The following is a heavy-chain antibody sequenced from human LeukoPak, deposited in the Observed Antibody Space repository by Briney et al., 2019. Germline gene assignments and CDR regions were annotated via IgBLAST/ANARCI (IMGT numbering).Heavy chain of an antibody. CDR2: INPSGGST. CDR1: GYTFTSYY. D-gene: IGHD3-3*01. Sequence: ASVKVSCKAFGYTFTSYYMHWVRQAPGQGLEWMRIINPSGGSTSYAQKFQGRVTMTRDTSTSTVYMELSSLRSEDTAVYYCARDAPSDVLRFLEWFLDPWGQGTLVTVSS. V-gene: IGHV1-46*01. CDR3: ARDAPSDVLRFLEWFLDP. J-gene: IGHJ5*02.